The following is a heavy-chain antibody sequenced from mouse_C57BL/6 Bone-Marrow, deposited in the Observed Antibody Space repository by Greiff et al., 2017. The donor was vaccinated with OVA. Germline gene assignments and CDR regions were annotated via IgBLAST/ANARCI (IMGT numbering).Heavy chain of an antibody. CDR1: GFTFSDAW. J-gene: IGHJ4*01. CDR2: IRNKANNHAT. CDR3: TRDGSSPDYYAMDY. Sequence: EVKLEESGGGLVQPGGSMKLSCAASGFTFSDAWMDWVRQSPEKGLEWVAEIRNKANNHATYYAESVKGRFTISRDDSKSSVYLQMNSLRAEDTGIYYCTRDGSSPDYYAMDYWGQGTSVTVSS. D-gene: IGHD1-1*01. V-gene: IGHV6-6*01.